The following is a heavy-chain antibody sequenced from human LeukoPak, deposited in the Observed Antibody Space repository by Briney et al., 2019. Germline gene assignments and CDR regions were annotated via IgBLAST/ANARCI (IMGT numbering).Heavy chain of an antibody. J-gene: IGHJ3*02. D-gene: IGHD3-3*01. CDR3: ARPWGYYDFWSGYPTHAFDI. V-gene: IGHV4-34*01. CDR1: GGSFSGYY. Sequence: SETLSLTCAVYGGSFSGYYWSWIRQPPGKGLEWIGEINHSGSTNYNPSLKSRVTISVDKSKNQFSLKLSSVTAADTAVYYCARPWGYYDFWSGYPTHAFDIWGQGTMVTVSS. CDR2: INHSGST.